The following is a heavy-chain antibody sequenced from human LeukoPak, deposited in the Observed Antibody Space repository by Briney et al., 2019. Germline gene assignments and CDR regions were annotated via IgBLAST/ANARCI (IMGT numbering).Heavy chain of an antibody. CDR1: GFSFGDYA. CDR2: ISWNSDTI. Sequence: GGSLRLYCAASGFSFGDYAMYWVRQTPGKGPEWVSGISWNSDTIGYADSVKGRFTISRDNAKNSLYLQMNSLRAEDTALYYCAKGTGYSYGGSFDSWGQGTLITVSS. D-gene: IGHD5-18*01. V-gene: IGHV3-9*01. CDR3: AKGTGYSYGGSFDS. J-gene: IGHJ4*02.